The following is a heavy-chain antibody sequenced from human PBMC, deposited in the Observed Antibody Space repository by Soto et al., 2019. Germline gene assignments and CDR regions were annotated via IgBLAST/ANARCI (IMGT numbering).Heavy chain of an antibody. Sequence: GASVKVSCKASGGTFSSYAISWVRQAPGQGLEWMGGIIPIFGTANYAQKFQGRVTITADESTSTAYMELSSLRSEDTAVYYCARDKSITISILGWFDPWGQGTLVTVSS. CDR3: ARDKSITISILGWFDP. D-gene: IGHD3-3*01. V-gene: IGHV1-69*13. J-gene: IGHJ5*02. CDR1: GGTFSSYA. CDR2: IIPIFGTA.